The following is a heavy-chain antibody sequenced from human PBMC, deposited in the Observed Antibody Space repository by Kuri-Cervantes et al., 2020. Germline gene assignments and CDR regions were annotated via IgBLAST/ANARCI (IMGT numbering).Heavy chain of an antibody. CDR2: ISYDGSNK. CDR1: GFTFSSYG. J-gene: IGHJ3*02. V-gene: IGHV3-30*03. CDR3: ARDGAGNGAFDI. D-gene: IGHD6-19*01. Sequence: LSLTCAASGFTFSSYGMHWVRQAPGKGLEWVAVISYDGSNKYYADSVKGRFTISRDNSKNTLYLQMNSLRAEDTAVYYCARDGAGNGAFDIWGQGTMVTVSS.